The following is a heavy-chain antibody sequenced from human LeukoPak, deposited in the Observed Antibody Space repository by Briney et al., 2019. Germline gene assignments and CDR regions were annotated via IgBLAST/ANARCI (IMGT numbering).Heavy chain of an antibody. CDR2: IYYSGST. CDR1: GGSISSHY. D-gene: IGHD3-22*01. J-gene: IGHJ4*02. CDR3: ARYYYDSSGYNFDY. V-gene: IGHV4-59*11. Sequence: SETLSLTCTVSGGSISSHYWSWIRQPPGKGLEWIGYIYYSGSTYYNPSLKSRVTISVDTSKNQFSLKLSSVTAADTAVYYCARYYYDSSGYNFDYWGQGTLVTVSS.